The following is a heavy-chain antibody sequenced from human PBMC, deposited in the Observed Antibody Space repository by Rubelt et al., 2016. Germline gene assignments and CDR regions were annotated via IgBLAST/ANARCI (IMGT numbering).Heavy chain of an antibody. J-gene: IGHJ4*02. CDR2: SSANNGDP. CDR3: ARAPRSTAAADY. V-gene: IGHV1-18*01. CDR1: GYTFTSYG. D-gene: IGHD6-13*01. Sequence: QVQLVQSGAEVKKPGASVKVSCKASGYTFTSYGFDWVRQAPGLGLEWMGWSSANNGDPDYAQKVQGRVTLTTDKSTGPAYMELRSLRSDDTAVYYCARAPRSTAAADYWGQGTLVTVSS.